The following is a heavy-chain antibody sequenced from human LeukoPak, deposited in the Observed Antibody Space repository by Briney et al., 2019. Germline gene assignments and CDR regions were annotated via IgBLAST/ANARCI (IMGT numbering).Heavy chain of an antibody. J-gene: IGHJ4*02. CDR3: ARDPDPHPGTDCSSTSCYSEVGY. Sequence: ASVKVSCKASGYTFTGYYMHWVRQAPGQGLEWMGWINPNSGGTNYAQKFQGRVTMTRDTSISIAYMELSRLRSDDTAVYCCARDPDPHPGTDCSSTSCYSEVGYWGQGTLVTVSS. CDR1: GYTFTGYY. V-gene: IGHV1-2*02. D-gene: IGHD2-2*01. CDR2: INPNSGGT.